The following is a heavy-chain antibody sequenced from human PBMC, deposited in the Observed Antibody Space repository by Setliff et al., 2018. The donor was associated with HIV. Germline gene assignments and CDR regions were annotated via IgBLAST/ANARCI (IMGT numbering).Heavy chain of an antibody. V-gene: IGHV3-23*01. CDR1: GGSFSGYY. D-gene: IGHD6-19*01. J-gene: IGHJ5*02. CDR3: AKDAYSSGWYDP. Sequence: PSETLSLTCAVYGGSFSGYYWSWIRQPPGKGLEWLSVISGHTINVYYADSVKGRSTISRDNSKNTLYLQMNSLRAEDTAIYYCAKDAYSSGWYDPWGQGTLVTVSS. CDR2: ISGHTINV.